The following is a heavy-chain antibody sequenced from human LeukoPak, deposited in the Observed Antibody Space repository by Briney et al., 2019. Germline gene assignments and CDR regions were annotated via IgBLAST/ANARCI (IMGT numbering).Heavy chain of an antibody. CDR2: IWYDGSNK. V-gene: IGHV3-33*01. Sequence: GGSLRLSCAASGFTFSSYGMHWVRQAPGKGLEWVAVIWYDGSNKYYADSVKGRFTISRDNSKNTLYLQMNSLRAEDTAVCYCARAPVMARGVLDYWGQGTLVTVSS. CDR3: ARAPVMARGVLDY. J-gene: IGHJ4*02. CDR1: GFTFSSYG. D-gene: IGHD3-10*01.